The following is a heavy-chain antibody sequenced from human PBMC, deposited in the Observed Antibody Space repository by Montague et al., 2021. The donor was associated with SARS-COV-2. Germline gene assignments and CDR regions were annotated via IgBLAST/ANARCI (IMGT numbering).Heavy chain of an antibody. J-gene: IGHJ3*02. D-gene: IGHD3-10*01. Sequence: SLRLSCAASGFTFNHYGIHLVRQAPGKGLEWVAVISYEGSQKFFXXSLKVRFVISRDSAQSTVYLQMNSLRVEDTAVYYCAKASQVFWLGQFARDAFDIWGQGTTVSVSS. V-gene: IGHV3-30*18. CDR1: GFTFNHYG. CDR2: ISYEGSQK. CDR3: AKASQVFWLGQFARDAFDI.